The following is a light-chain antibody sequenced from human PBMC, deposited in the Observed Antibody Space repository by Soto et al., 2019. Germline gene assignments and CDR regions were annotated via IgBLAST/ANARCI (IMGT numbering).Light chain of an antibody. J-gene: IGLJ2*01. V-gene: IGLV3-21*04. Sequence: SYVLTQPPSVSVAPGTTARISCGGDNIGSKYVSWYQLTPGQAPVLVIYYGTDRPSGIPERFSGSNSGNTATLTISRVEAGDEADYYCQVCLNITHRAFGGGTKLTVL. CDR1: NIGSKY. CDR2: YGT. CDR3: QVCLNITHRA.